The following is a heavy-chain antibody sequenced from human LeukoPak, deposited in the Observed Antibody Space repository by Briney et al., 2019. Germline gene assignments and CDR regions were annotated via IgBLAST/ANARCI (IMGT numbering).Heavy chain of an antibody. CDR2: INPSGGST. D-gene: IGHD6-6*01. V-gene: IGHV1-46*01. CDR1: GYTFTSYH. CDR3: ARDGGGQLVRNWFDP. Sequence: ASVKVSCKASGYTFTSYHMHWVRQAPGQGLEWMGIINPSGGSTSYAQKFQGRVTMTRDTSTSTVYMELSSLRSEDTAVYYCARDGGGQLVRNWFDPWGQGTLVTVSS. J-gene: IGHJ5*02.